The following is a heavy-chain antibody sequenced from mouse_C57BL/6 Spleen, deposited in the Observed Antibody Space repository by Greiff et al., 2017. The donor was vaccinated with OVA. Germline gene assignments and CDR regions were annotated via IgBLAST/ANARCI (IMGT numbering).Heavy chain of an antibody. J-gene: IGHJ1*03. V-gene: IGHV5-4*01. CDR1: GFTFSSYA. D-gene: IGHD2-4*01. CDR3: ARDPRYDYDGPYWYFDV. CDR2: ISDGGSYT. Sequence: EVQLVESGGGLVKPGGSLKLSCAASGFTFSSYAMSWVRQTPEKRLEWVATISDGGSYTYYPDNVKGRFTISRDNAKNNLYLQMSHLKSEDTAMYYCARDPRYDYDGPYWYFDVWGTGTTVTVSS.